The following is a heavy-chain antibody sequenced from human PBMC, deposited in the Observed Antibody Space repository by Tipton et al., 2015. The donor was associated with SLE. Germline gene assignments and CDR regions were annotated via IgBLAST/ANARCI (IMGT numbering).Heavy chain of an antibody. D-gene: IGHD7-27*01. CDR3: VRVGTPDYYMDV. CDR1: GFSFDDYA. V-gene: IGHV3-9*01. Sequence: RSLRLSCAASGFSFDDYAMHWVRQAPVKGLEWVAGIGWVSAYIAYEDSVEGRFTISRDNAKKSLYLQRDSLRPDDTAFYYCVRVGTPDYYMDVWGKGTRVTVSS. CDR2: IGWVSAYI. J-gene: IGHJ6*03.